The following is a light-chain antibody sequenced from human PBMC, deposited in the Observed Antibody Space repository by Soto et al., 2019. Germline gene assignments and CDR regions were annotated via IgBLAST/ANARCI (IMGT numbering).Light chain of an antibody. V-gene: IGLV1-51*01. Sequence: QSVLTQPPSVSAAPGQKVTISCSGGSSNIGNSDVSWYQQLPGTVPKLLIYDNKKRPSEIPDRFSGSKSGTSATLGISGLQTGDEADYFCGAWDASLSAVVFGGGTKVTVL. CDR2: DNK. CDR3: GAWDASLSAVV. J-gene: IGLJ3*02. CDR1: SSNIGNSD.